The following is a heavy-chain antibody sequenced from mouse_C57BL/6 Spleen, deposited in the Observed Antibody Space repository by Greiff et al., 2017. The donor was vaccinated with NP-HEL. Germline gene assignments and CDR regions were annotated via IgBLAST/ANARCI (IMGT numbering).Heavy chain of an antibody. CDR2: IDPSDSYT. V-gene: IGHV1-50*01. Sequence: QVQLQQPGAELVKPGASVKLSCKASGYTFTSYWMQWVKQRPGQGLEWIGEIDPSDSYTNYNQKFKGKATLTVDTSSSTAYMQLSSLTSEDSAVYYCARKGSYGNLRWYFDVWGTGTTVTVSS. CDR3: ARKGSYGNLRWYFDV. D-gene: IGHD2-1*01. CDR1: GYTFTSYW. J-gene: IGHJ1*03.